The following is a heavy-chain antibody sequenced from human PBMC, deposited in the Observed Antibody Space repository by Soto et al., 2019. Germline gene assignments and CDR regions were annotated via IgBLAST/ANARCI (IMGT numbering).Heavy chain of an antibody. Sequence: PGGSLRLSCAASGFTFGSYWMHWVRQAPGKGLVWVSRINSDGSSTSYADSVKGRFTISRDNAKNTLYLQMNSLRAEDTAVYYCARVARWLYDAFDIWGQGTVVTVSS. D-gene: IGHD3-22*01. J-gene: IGHJ3*02. CDR1: GFTFGSYW. V-gene: IGHV3-74*01. CDR3: ARVARWLYDAFDI. CDR2: INSDGSST.